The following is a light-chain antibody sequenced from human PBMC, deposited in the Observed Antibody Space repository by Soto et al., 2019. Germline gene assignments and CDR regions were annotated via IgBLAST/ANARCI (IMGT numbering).Light chain of an antibody. CDR1: SSNIGAGYD. CDR3: HSYDSSLSGYV. J-gene: IGLJ1*01. V-gene: IGLV1-40*01. CDR2: GSS. Sequence: QAVVTQPPSVSGAPGQRVTISCTGSSSNIGAGYDVHWYHQLPGTAPKLLIFGSSNRPSGVPDRFSGSKSGTSASLAITGLQAEDEGDYYCHSYDSSLSGYVFGTGTKLTVL.